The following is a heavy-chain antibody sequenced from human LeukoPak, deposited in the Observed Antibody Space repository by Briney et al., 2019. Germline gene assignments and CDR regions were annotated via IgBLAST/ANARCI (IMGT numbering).Heavy chain of an antibody. Sequence: GESLRISCQGSGYSFTSYWIRWVRQMPGRGLEWMGRIDPADSQTNYSPSFQGHVTISADKSISTAYLQWSTLKASDTAMYYCARQLTSGDCDYWGQGTLVTVSS. J-gene: IGHJ4*02. CDR2: IDPADSQT. D-gene: IGHD1-1*01. CDR3: ARQLTSGDCDY. CDR1: GYSFTSYW. V-gene: IGHV5-10-1*01.